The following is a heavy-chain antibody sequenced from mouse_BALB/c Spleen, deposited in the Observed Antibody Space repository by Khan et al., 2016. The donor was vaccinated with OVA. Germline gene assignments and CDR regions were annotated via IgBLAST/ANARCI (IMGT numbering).Heavy chain of an antibody. D-gene: IGHD1-1*01. Sequence: EVQLQESGPGLVKPSQSLSLTCTVTGYSITSDYAWNWIRQFPGNKLEWVCYISYSGRTSYNPSLKSRIAITRDTSKNQFFLQLSSVTTEDTATYYCARSVTITTVVATDFDYWGQGTTLTVSS. V-gene: IGHV3-2*02. CDR3: ARSVTITTVVATDFDY. CDR2: ISYSGRT. CDR1: GYSITSDYA. J-gene: IGHJ2*01.